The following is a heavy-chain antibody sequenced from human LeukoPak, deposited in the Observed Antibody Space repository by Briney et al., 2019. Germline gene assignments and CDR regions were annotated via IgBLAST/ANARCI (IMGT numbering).Heavy chain of an antibody. J-gene: IGHJ3*02. D-gene: IGHD3-9*01. Sequence: PGRSLRLSCAASGFTFSNHGMHWVRQAPGKGLEWVANIKQDGSEKYYVDSVKGRFTISRDNAKNSLYLQMNSLRAEDTAVYYCARDGTILTGYPDAFDIWGQGTMVTVSS. CDR2: IKQDGSEK. V-gene: IGHV3-7*01. CDR3: ARDGTILTGYPDAFDI. CDR1: GFTFSNHG.